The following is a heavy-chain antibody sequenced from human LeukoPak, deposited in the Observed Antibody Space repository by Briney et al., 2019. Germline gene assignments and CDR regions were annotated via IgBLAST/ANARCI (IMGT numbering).Heavy chain of an antibody. CDR3: ARVMTTLTGFDF. V-gene: IGHV5-51*01. J-gene: IGHJ4*02. D-gene: IGHD2/OR15-2a*01. Sequence: GESLKISCKGSGYSFTTYWIGWVRQMPGKGLEYMGIINPGDSDTRYSPSFQGQVTISADKSITTAYLQWSSLKASDTAMYYCARVMTTLTGFDFWGQGTLVTVSS. CDR1: GYSFTTYW. CDR2: INPGDSDT.